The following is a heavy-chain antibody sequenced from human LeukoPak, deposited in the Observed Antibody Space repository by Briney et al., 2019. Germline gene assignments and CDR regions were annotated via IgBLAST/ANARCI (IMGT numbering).Heavy chain of an antibody. J-gene: IGHJ3*02. CDR1: GGSFSGYY. V-gene: IGHV4-34*01. CDR2: INHSGST. Sequence: SETLSLTCAVYGGSFSGYYWSWIRQPPGKGLEWIGEINHSGSTNYNPSLKSRVTISVDTSKNQFSLKLSSVTAADTAVYYCARVHLGATLPLDAFDIWGQGTMVTVSS. D-gene: IGHD1-26*01. CDR3: ARVHLGATLPLDAFDI.